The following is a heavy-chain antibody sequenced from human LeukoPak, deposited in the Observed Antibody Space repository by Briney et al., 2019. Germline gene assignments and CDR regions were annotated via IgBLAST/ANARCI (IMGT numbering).Heavy chain of an antibody. CDR2: ISGSGGST. CDR1: GFTFSSYA. D-gene: IGHD3-22*01. Sequence: GGSLRLSRAASGFTFSSYAMSWVRQAPGKGLEWVSAISGSGGSTYYADSVKGRFTISRDNSKNTLYLQMNSLRAEDTAVYYCAKFPVRVVILYYFDYWGQGTLVTVSS. J-gene: IGHJ4*02. CDR3: AKFPVRVVILYYFDY. V-gene: IGHV3-23*01.